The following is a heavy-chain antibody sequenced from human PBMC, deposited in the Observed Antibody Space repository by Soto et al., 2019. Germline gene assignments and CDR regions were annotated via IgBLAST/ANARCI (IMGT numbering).Heavy chain of an antibody. D-gene: IGHD6-13*01. CDR1: GGSISSSSYY. J-gene: IGHJ4*02. V-gene: IGHV4-39*01. CDR3: ARHFSDSTSWYNPYFFDN. Sequence: SETLSLTCPVSGGSISSSSYYWGWIRQPPGKGLEWIGSIYYGGSTYYNPSLASRLLISLDTSNNHFSLNLRSVTAADTAVYYCARHFSDSTSWYNPYFFDNWGQGTRVTVSS. CDR2: IYYGGST.